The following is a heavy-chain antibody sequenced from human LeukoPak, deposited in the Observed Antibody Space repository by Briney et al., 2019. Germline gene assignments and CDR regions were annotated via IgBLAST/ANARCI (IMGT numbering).Heavy chain of an antibody. V-gene: IGHV4-31*03. D-gene: IGHD5-12*01. CDR1: GGSISSGGYY. Sequence: SETLSLTCTVSGGSISSGGYYWSWIRHHPGKGLEWIGYIYYSGSTNYNPSLKSRVTISVDTSKNQSSLKLRSVTAADTAVYYCARAGGSGYDMTLAPWGQGTLVTVYS. CDR3: ARAGGSGYDMTLAP. CDR2: IYYSGST. J-gene: IGHJ5*02.